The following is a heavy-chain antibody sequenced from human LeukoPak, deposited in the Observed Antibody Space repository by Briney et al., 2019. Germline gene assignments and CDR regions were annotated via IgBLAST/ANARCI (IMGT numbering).Heavy chain of an antibody. CDR1: GFTFRSYG. V-gene: IGHV3-30*18. J-gene: IGHJ5*02. D-gene: IGHD2-15*01. Sequence: GGSLRLSCAASGFTFRSYGMHWVRQASGKGLEWVAVISYDGCNKYYADSVKGRFTISRDNSKNTLYLQMNSLRAEDTAVYYCAKVGYCSGGSCYSGGGLDPWGQGTLVIVSS. CDR2: ISYDGCNK. CDR3: AKVGYCSGGSCYSGGGLDP.